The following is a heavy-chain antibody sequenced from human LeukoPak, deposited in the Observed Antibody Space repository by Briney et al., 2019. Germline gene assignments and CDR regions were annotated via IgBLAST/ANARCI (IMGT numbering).Heavy chain of an antibody. V-gene: IGHV5-51*01. D-gene: IGHD2-15*01. CDR1: GYIFTSYW. CDR3: ARRGYCSGGSCFSNAFDI. Sequence: GESLKISCKGSGYIFTSYWIGWVRQMPGKGLEWMGIIYPGDSDTRYSPSFQGQVTISADKSISTAYLQWSSLKASDTAMYYCARRGYCSGGSCFSNAFDIWGQGTMVTVSS. CDR2: IYPGDSDT. J-gene: IGHJ3*02.